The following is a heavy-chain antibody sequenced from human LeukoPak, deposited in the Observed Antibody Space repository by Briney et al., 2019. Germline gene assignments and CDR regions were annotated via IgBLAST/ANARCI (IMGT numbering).Heavy chain of an antibody. CDR3: ARVGSGSIPFDY. Sequence: SETLSLTCAVYGGSFSGYYWSWIRQPPGKGLEWIGEINHSGSTNYNPSLKSRVTISVDTSKNQFSLKLSSVTAADTAVYYCARVGSGSIPFDYWGQGTLATVSS. J-gene: IGHJ4*02. CDR2: INHSGST. CDR1: GGSFSGYY. V-gene: IGHV4-34*01. D-gene: IGHD1-26*01.